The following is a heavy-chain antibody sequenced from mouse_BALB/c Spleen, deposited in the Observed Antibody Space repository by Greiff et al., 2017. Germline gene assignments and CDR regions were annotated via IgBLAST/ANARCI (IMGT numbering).Heavy chain of an antibody. J-gene: IGHJ4*01. CDR1: GFSLTSYG. CDR3: ARDQDGYGYYYAMDY. V-gene: IGHV2-9*02. CDR2: IWAGGST. Sequence: VQLQESGPGLVAPSQSLSITCTVSGFSLTSYGVHWVRQPPGKGLEWLGVIWAGGSTNYNSALMSRLSISKDNSKSQVFLKMNSLQTDDTAMYYCARDQDGYGYYYAMDYWGQGTSGTVSS. D-gene: IGHD2-10*02.